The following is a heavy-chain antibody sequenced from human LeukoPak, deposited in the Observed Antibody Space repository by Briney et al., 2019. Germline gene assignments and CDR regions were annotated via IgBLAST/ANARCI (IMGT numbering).Heavy chain of an antibody. V-gene: IGHV3-66*03. Sequence: GGSLRLSCAASGFTVSSNYMSWVRQAPGKGLEWVSVIYSCGSTYYADSVKGRFTISRDNSKNTLYLQMDSLRAEDTAVYYCARVWSPYSSTSCYPSDYYYYMDVWGKGTTVTVSS. CDR2: IYSCGST. CDR3: ARVWSPYSSTSCYPSDYYYYMDV. CDR1: GFTVSSNY. D-gene: IGHD2-2*01. J-gene: IGHJ6*03.